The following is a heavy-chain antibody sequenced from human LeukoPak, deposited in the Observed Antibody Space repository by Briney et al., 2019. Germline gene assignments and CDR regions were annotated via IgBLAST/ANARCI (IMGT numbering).Heavy chain of an antibody. J-gene: IGHJ5*02. CDR1: GGTSNTSP. Sequence: SVKVSCKASGGTSNTSPITWVRQAPGQGLEWMGGIIPLLGTPNYAPKFQGRVAITADESTSTAYMELSSLRSEDTAVYYCARDTRHRYCSSTICYRGWLDPWGQGTLVTVSS. CDR3: ARDTRHRYCSSTICYRGWLDP. D-gene: IGHD2-2*01. V-gene: IGHV1-69*13. CDR2: IIPLLGTP.